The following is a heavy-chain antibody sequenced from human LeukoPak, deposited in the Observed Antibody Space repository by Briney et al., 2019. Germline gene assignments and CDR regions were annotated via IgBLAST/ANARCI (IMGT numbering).Heavy chain of an antibody. D-gene: IGHD2-21*01. Sequence: PGRSLRLSCAASGFTFSSYAMHWVRQAPGKGLVWVSRINSDGSSTTYADSVKGRFTISRDNAKNTLYLQMNSLRAEDTAVYYCVRDPNYSENFDYWGQGALVTV. CDR3: VRDPNYSENFDY. J-gene: IGHJ4*02. CDR2: INSDGSST. V-gene: IGHV3-74*01. CDR1: GFTFSSYA.